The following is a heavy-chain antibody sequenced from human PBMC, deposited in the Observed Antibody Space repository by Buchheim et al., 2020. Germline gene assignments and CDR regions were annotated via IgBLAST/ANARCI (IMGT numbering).Heavy chain of an antibody. CDR1: GGSFSGYY. V-gene: IGHV4-34*01. J-gene: IGHJ5*02. CDR3: ARIQLWLKNWFDP. CDR2: INHSGST. Sequence: QVQLQQWGAGLLKPSETLSLTCAVYGGSFSGYYWSWIRQPPGKGLEWIGEINHSGSTNYNPTLKSRVTISVDTSKNQFSLKLSSVTAADTAVYYCARIQLWLKNWFDPWGQGTL. D-gene: IGHD5-18*01.